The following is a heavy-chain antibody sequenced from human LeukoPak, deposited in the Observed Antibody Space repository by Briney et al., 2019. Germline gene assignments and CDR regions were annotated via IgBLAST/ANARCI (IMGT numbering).Heavy chain of an antibody. Sequence: PGGSLRLSRAASGFTVSSNYMSWVRQAPGKGLEWVSVIYSGGSTYYADSVKGRFTISRDNSKNTLYLQMNSLRAEDTAVYYCARVGSSSGWYYFDYWGQGTLVTVSS. CDR2: IYSGGST. CDR1: GFTVSSNY. V-gene: IGHV3-53*01. CDR3: ARVGSSSGWYYFDY. D-gene: IGHD6-19*01. J-gene: IGHJ4*02.